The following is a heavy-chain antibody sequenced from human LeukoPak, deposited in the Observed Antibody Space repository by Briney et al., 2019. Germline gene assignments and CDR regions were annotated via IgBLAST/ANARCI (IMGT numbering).Heavy chain of an antibody. D-gene: IGHD7-27*01. CDR3: ARFRRTRGTNWGTNFDY. V-gene: IGHV4-4*07. J-gene: IGHJ4*02. CDR1: GGSISSYY. CDR2: IYASGSI. Sequence: PSETLSLTCTVSGGSISSYYWSWIRQPAGKGLEWIGRIYASGSINYNPSLKSRVTMSVDTSKNQFSLKLSSVTAADTAVYYCARFRRTRGTNWGTNFDYWGQGTLVTVSS.